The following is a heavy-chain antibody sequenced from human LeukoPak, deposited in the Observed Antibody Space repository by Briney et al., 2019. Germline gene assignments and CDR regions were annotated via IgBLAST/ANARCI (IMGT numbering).Heavy chain of an antibody. V-gene: IGHV4-4*07. CDR3: ARVVSSFYDAVTGYSYWFDP. J-gene: IGHJ5*02. CDR2: MHTRGSA. Sequence: SETLSPTCTVSGESISSYYWTWIRQTAGKGLEWIGRMHTRGSANYNPSLKSRVTMSVDTSKNDFSLKLKSVTAADTAVYYCARVVSSFYDAVTGYSYWFDPWGQGTLVTVSS. D-gene: IGHD3-9*01. CDR1: GESISSYY.